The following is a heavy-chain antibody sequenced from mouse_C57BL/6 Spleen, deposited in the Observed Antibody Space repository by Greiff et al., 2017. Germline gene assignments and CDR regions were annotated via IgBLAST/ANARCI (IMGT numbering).Heavy chain of an antibody. CDR2: IYPGNSDT. Sequence: VQLQQSGTVLARPGASVKMSCKTSGYTFTSYWMHWVKQRPGQGLEWIGAIYPGNSDTSYNQKFKGKAKLTAVTSASTAYMELSSLTNEDSAVYYCSCTLYYSNDVRYFDVWGTGTTVTVSS. J-gene: IGHJ1*03. CDR1: GYTFTSYW. D-gene: IGHD2-5*01. V-gene: IGHV1-5*01. CDR3: SCTLYYSNDVRYFDV.